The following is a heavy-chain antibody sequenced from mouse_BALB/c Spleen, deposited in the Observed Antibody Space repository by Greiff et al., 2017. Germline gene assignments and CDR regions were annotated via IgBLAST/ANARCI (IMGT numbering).Heavy chain of an antibody. CDR1: GFNIKDTY. V-gene: IGHV14-3*02. J-gene: IGHJ4*01. CDR3: ARGYYGSRGLGAMDY. CDR2: IDPANGNT. D-gene: IGHD1-1*01. Sequence: EVQLQESGAELVKPGASVKLSCTASGFNIKDTYMHWVKQRPEQGLEWIGRIDPANGNTKYDPKFQGKATITADTSSNTAYLQLSSLTSEDTAVYYCARGYYGSRGLGAMDYWGQGTSVTVSS.